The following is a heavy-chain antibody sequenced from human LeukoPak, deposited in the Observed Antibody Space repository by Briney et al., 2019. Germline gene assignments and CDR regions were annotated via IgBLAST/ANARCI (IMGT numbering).Heavy chain of an antibody. J-gene: IGHJ5*02. CDR1: GGSMRGYS. D-gene: IGHD5-12*01. Sequence: KSSETLSLTCPVSGGSMRGYSWSWLRQSPGKGLEWLGYIYDSGTTNYNRSLQSRGTISVDIPRSQFSLKLSSIDDAATAVYYCARVWLHRDVFDPWGQGTLVTVSS. V-gene: IGHV4-59*01. CDR3: ARVWLHRDVFDP. CDR2: IYDSGTT.